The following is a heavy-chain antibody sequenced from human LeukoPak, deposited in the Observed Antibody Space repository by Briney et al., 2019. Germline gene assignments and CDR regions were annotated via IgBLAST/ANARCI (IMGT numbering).Heavy chain of an antibody. J-gene: IGHJ6*02. CDR3: ARALGYCRSTSCYIPERDYYYYYGMDV. Sequence: GGSLRLSCAASGFTFSDYYMSWSRQAPGKGLEWGSYISGSGSTIYYADSLKGRVTLSRDTVKNSLYLHMNSLRAEETAVYYCARALGYCRSTSCYIPERDYYYYYGMDVWGQGTTVTVSS. D-gene: IGHD2-2*02. CDR1: GFTFSDYY. V-gene: IGHV3-11*01. CDR2: ISGSGSTI.